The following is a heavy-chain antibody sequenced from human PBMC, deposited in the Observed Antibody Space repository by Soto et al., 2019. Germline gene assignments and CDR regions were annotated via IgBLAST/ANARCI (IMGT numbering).Heavy chain of an antibody. CDR2: IYYSGST. CDR1: GGSISSGEYY. D-gene: IGHD6-13*01. Sequence: SETLSLTCTVSGGSISSGEYYWTWIRQPPGKGLEWIGYIYYSGSTYYNPSLKSRVTISVDTSKNQFSLKLSSVTAADTAVYYCASSWYSSSWYRLGFDPWGQGTLVTVSS. J-gene: IGHJ5*02. V-gene: IGHV4-30-4*01. CDR3: ASSWYSSSWYRLGFDP.